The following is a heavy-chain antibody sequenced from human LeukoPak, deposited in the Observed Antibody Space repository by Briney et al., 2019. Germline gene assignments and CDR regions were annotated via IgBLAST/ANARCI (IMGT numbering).Heavy chain of an antibody. CDR1: GGSISSSTYY. J-gene: IGHJ6*02. CDR3: ARQGNYYYYDMDV. CDR2: IYYSGTT. Sequence: SETLSLTCTVSGGSISSSTYYWGWIRQPPGKGLEWIGSIYYSGTTYYNPSLKSRVTISVDTSKNQFSLKLSSVTAADTAVYYCARQGNYYYYDMDVWGQGTTVTVSS. V-gene: IGHV4-39*01.